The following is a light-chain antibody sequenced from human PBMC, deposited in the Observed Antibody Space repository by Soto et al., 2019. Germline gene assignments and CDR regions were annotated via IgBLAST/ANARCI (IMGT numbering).Light chain of an antibody. CDR1: SSDVGSYNY. CDR2: EVS. Sequence: QSALTQPASVSGSPGQSITISCTGTSSDVGSYNYVSWYQQHPGKAPKLMIYEVSNRPSGVSNRFSGSKSGNTASLTISGLQAEDEANYYCNSWATISTRVFGGGTKLTVL. CDR3: NSWATISTRV. J-gene: IGLJ3*02. V-gene: IGLV2-14*01.